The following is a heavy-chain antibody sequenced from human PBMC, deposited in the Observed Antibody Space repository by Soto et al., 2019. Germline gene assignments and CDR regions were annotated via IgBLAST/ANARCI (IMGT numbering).Heavy chain of an antibody. CDR3: ASHVIMPGTRGFDY. J-gene: IGHJ4*02. Sequence: QVQLQESGPGLVKPSGTLSLTCAISSGSITSRSWWSWVRQPPGKGLEWIGEISHGGNTNYNPSLRSRLTVSVDRSQNQCSLRLNSVTAADTAGYFCASHVIMPGTRGFDYWGQGSLVAVSS. V-gene: IGHV4-4*02. CDR2: ISHGGNT. D-gene: IGHD1-1*01. CDR1: SGSITSRSW.